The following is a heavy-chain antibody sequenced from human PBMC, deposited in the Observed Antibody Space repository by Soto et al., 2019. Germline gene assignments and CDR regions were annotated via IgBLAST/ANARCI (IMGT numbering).Heavy chain of an antibody. CDR2: ISGSGGST. V-gene: IGHV3-23*01. CDR3: ARSGGTLLWFGFDY. J-gene: IGHJ4*02. CDR1: GFTFSSYA. Sequence: EVQLLESGGGLVQPGGSLRLSCAASGFTFSSYAMSWVRQAPGKGLEWVSAISGSGGSTYYADSVKGRFTISRDNSKNPLYLQMNSLRAEDTAVYCCARSGGTLLWFGFDYWGQGTLVTVSS. D-gene: IGHD3-10*01.